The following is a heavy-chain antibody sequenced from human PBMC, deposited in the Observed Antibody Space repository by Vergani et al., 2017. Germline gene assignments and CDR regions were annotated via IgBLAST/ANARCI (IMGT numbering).Heavy chain of an antibody. Sequence: QVQLQESGPGLVKPSETLSLTCTVSGGSISSYYWSWIRQPPGKGLEWIGYIYYSGSTNYNPSLKSRVTISVDTSKNQFSLELSSVTAADTAVYYCARVRYSSSYPSFDYWGQGTLVTVSS. CDR3: ARVRYSSSYPSFDY. J-gene: IGHJ4*02. CDR1: GGSISSYY. D-gene: IGHD6-13*01. CDR2: IYYSGST. V-gene: IGHV4-59*01.